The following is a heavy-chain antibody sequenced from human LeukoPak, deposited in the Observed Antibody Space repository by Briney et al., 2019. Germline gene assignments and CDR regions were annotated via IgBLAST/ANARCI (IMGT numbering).Heavy chain of an antibody. CDR3: AGDPNPVNMRVVVPPRAWFDP. D-gene: IGHD3-22*01. CDR2: INTSGGGT. V-gene: IGHV1-46*01. CDR1: GHTFSISY. J-gene: IGHJ5*02. Sequence: ASVKVSCRASGHTFSISYLHWVRQAPGQGLEWMGTINTSGGGTTYARKFRGRITMTRDTSTNTVYMELSSLRFDDTAVYYCAGDPNPVNMRVVVPPRAWFDPWGQGTLVTVSS.